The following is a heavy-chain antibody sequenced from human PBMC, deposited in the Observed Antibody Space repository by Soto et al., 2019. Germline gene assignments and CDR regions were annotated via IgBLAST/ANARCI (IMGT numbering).Heavy chain of an antibody. V-gene: IGHV1-18*01. Sequence: QVQLVQSGAEVKKPGASVKVSCKASGYTFTSYGISWVRQAPGQGLEWMGWISAYNGNTNYAQKLQGRVTMTTDTTTSPAERELRSLRSDDTAVYDCASGGPLPWGGGGGMDVWGQGTTVTVSS. J-gene: IGHJ6*02. D-gene: IGHD2-15*01. CDR1: GYTFTSYG. CDR3: ASGGPLPWGGGGGMDV. CDR2: ISAYNGNT.